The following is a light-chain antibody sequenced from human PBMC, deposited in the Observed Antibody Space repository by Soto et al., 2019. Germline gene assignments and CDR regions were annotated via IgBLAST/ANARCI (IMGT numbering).Light chain of an antibody. Sequence: PGERVTLSCRASQSVSSSYLTWYQQKPGQAPRLLIYGASTRATGIPARFSGSGSGTDFTLTISSLQTEDFAVYYCQQYNNWPPWTFCQGTKVDIK. CDR3: QQYNNWPPWT. CDR1: QSVSSSY. CDR2: GAS. J-gene: IGKJ1*01. V-gene: IGKV3D-7*01.